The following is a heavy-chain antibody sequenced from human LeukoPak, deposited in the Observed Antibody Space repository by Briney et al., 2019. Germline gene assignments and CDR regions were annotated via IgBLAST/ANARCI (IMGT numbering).Heavy chain of an antibody. CDR1: GGSISSYY. V-gene: IGHV4-59*01. Sequence: PSETLSLTCTVSGGSISSYYWSWIRQPPGKGLEWIGYIYYSGSTNYNPSLKSRVTISVDTPKNQFSLKLSSVTAADTAVYYRARGVSTSDAFDIWGQGTMVTVSS. J-gene: IGHJ3*02. CDR3: ARGVSTSDAFDI. D-gene: IGHD1/OR15-1a*01. CDR2: IYYSGST.